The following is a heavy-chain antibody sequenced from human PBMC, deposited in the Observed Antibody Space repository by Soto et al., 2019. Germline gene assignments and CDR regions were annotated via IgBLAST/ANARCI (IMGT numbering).Heavy chain of an antibody. J-gene: IGHJ4*02. Sequence: SETLSLTCAVSGGSISSSNWWSWVRQPPGKGLEWIGEIYHSGSTNYNPPLKSRVTISVDKPKNQFSLKLSSVTAADTAVYYCASQYSSGWYYHYWGQGTLVTVSS. CDR3: ASQYSSGWYYHY. V-gene: IGHV4-4*02. D-gene: IGHD6-19*01. CDR2: IYHSGST. CDR1: GGSISSSNW.